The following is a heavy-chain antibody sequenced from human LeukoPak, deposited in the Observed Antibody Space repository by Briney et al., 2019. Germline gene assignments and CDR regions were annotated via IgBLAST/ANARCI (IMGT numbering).Heavy chain of an antibody. CDR2: INHRGST. CDR1: GESLSKYY. V-gene: IGHV4-34*01. D-gene: IGHD3-10*01. J-gene: IGHJ5*02. Sequence: SETLSLNCAVYGESLSKYYWTWIRQSPGKGLEWIGEINHRGSTNLNPSLKSRVTLSVDTSKHQFSLKLTSVTAADVAVYYCARNTMVRGASPSHRLRFDPWGQGTLVTVSS. CDR3: ARNTMVRGASPSHRLRFDP.